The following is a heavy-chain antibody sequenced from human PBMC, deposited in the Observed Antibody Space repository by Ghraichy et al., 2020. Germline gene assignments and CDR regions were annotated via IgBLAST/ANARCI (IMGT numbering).Heavy chain of an antibody. Sequence: SETLSLTCAVSGGSISSDAYSWSWIRQPPGQGLDWIIHISYSESTYYNPSLKSRVTISVDTSKNQFSLKLSSVTAADTAVYYWASQRNYGAVYSYYMDVWGKGTTVTVSS. V-gene: IGHV4-30-4*07. CDR3: ASQRNYGAVYSYYMDV. J-gene: IGHJ6*03. CDR1: GGSISSDAYS. CDR2: ISYSEST. D-gene: IGHD3-16*01.